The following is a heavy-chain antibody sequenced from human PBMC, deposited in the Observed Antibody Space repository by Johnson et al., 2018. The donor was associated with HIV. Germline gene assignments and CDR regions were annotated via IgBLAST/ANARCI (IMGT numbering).Heavy chain of an antibody. CDR1: GFTFSNYG. J-gene: IGHJ3*02. D-gene: IGHD6-13*01. Sequence: VQLVESGGGVVQPGRSLRLSCAASGFTFSNYGMHWVRQAPGKGLEWVAVTWFDGINKYYSDFVKGRFTISRDNSKNTLYLQMNSLRAEDTAVYYCAKVAVATAAGGVALDIWGPGTMVTVSS. CDR2: TWFDGINK. V-gene: IGHV3-33*06. CDR3: AKVAVATAAGGVALDI.